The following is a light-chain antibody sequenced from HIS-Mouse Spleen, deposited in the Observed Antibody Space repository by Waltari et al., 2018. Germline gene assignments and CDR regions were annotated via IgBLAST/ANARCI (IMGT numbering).Light chain of an antibody. CDR2: AAS. Sequence: DIQMTQSPSSLSASVGDTLTITSRASQGMRNHLGWYQQKPGKDPKRLIYAASSLQSGVPSRFSGSGSGTEFTLTISSLQPEDFATYYCLQHNSYPLTFGGGTKVEIK. CDR3: LQHNSYPLT. CDR1: QGMRNH. V-gene: IGKV1-17*01. J-gene: IGKJ4*01.